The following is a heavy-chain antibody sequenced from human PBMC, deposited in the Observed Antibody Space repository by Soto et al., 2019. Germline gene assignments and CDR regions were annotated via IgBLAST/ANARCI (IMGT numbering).Heavy chain of an antibody. V-gene: IGHV4-30-4*08. J-gene: IGHJ4*02. Sequence: SETLSLTCTVSGGSISSGDYYWSWIRQPPGKGLEWIGYIYYSGSTYYNPFLKSRVTISVDTSKNQFSLKLSSVTAADTAVYYCARDGRGSSWLYWGQGTLVTVSS. CDR3: ARDGRGSSWLY. CDR1: GGSISSGDYY. D-gene: IGHD6-13*01. CDR2: IYYSGST.